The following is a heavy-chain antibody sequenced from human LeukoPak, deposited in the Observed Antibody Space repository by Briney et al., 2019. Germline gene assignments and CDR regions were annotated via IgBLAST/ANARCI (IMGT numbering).Heavy chain of an antibody. V-gene: IGHV4-59*01. J-gene: IGHJ4*02. D-gene: IGHD3-3*01. CDR3: SALESAYSDY. Sequence: SETLSLTCTVSGGSISSYYWNWIRQPPGKGLEWIGYIYYSGSTNYNPSLKSRITMSVDTSKNQFSLKLSSVTAADTAVYYCSALESAYSDYWGQGTQVTVSS. CDR2: IYYSGST. CDR1: GGSISSYY.